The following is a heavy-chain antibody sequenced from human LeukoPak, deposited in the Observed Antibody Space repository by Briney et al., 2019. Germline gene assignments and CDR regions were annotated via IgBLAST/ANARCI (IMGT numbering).Heavy chain of an antibody. J-gene: IGHJ4*02. D-gene: IGHD1-20*01. CDR3: ARDLYNWKTMDY. CDR2: INSDGSST. V-gene: IGHV3-74*01. CDR1: EFTFSSYW. Sequence: GGSLRLSCAASEFTFSSYWMHWVRQAPGKGLVWVSRINSDGSSTSYADSVKGRFTISRGNAKNTLYLQMNSLRAEDTAVYYCARDLYNWKTMDYWGQGTLVTVSS.